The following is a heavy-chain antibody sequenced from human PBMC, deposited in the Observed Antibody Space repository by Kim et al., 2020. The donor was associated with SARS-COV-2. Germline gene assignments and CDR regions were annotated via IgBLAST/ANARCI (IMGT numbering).Heavy chain of an antibody. CDR3: ARDYSPVVTPGRPYRGMDV. V-gene: IGHV1-18*01. Sequence: ASVKVSCKASGYTFTSYGISWVRQAPGQGLEWMGWISAYNGNTNYAQKLQGRVTMTTDTSTSTAYMELRSLRSDDTAVYYCARDYSPVVTPGRPYRGMDVWGQGTTVTVSS. CDR2: ISAYNGNT. J-gene: IGHJ6*02. CDR1: GYTFTSYG. D-gene: IGHD2-21*02.